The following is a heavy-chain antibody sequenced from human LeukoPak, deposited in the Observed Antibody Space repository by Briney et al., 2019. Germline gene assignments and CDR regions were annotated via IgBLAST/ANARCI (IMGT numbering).Heavy chain of an antibody. D-gene: IGHD5-12*01. V-gene: IGHV3-23*01. CDR1: GFTLSSYA. J-gene: IGHJ4*02. CDR2: IGGSDGNT. CDR3: AKVQYSDYDMNFDS. Sequence: GGSLRLSCAASGFTLSSYAMSWVHQAPGMGLEWVSAIGGSDGNTYYADSVKGRFTISRDNSKNSLYLQINSLRADDTAVYYCAKVQYSDYDMNFDSWGQGTLVTVSS.